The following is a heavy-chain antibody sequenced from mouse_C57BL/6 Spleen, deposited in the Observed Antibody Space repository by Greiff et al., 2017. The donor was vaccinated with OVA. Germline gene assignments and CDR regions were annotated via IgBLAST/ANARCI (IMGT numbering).Heavy chain of an antibody. D-gene: IGHD1-1*02. CDR3: TREGGGGSWYFDV. J-gene: IGHJ1*03. V-gene: IGHV1-15*01. CDR2: IDPETGGT. CDR1: GYTFTDYE. Sequence: QVQLKESGAELVRPGASVTLSCKASGYTFTDYEMHWVKQTPVHGLEWIGAIDPETGGTAYNQKFKGKAILTADKSSSTAYMELRSLTSEDSAVYYCTREGGGGSWYFDVWGTGTTVTVSS.